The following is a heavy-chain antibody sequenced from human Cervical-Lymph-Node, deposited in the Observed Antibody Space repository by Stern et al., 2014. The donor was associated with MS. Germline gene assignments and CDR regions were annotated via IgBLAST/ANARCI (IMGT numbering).Heavy chain of an antibody. CDR3: AKDLGGSYYHYYYGMDV. CDR2: ISYDGSNQ. J-gene: IGHJ6*02. D-gene: IGHD1-26*01. CDR1: GFTFSSYG. V-gene: IGHV3-30*18. Sequence: QVQLVESGGGVVQPGRSLRLSCAASGFTFSSYGMHWVRQAPGQGLEWVAVISYDGSNQYYADSVKGRFTISRDNSKNTLYLQMNSLRAEDTAVYYCAKDLGGSYYHYYYGMDVWGQGTTVTVSS.